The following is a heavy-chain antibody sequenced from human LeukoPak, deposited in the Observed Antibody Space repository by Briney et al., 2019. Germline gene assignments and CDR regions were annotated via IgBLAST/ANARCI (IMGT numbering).Heavy chain of an antibody. Sequence: GGSLRLSCAASGFTFSTYDISWVRQAPGKGLEWVSTFSSSGNMTYYADSVKGRFTISRDNSKNTLYLQMNSLRAEDTAVYYCARDKAVAGTGEAFDIWGQGTMVTVSS. CDR2: FSSSGNMT. D-gene: IGHD6-19*01. V-gene: IGHV3-23*01. J-gene: IGHJ3*02. CDR1: GFTFSTYD. CDR3: ARDKAVAGTGEAFDI.